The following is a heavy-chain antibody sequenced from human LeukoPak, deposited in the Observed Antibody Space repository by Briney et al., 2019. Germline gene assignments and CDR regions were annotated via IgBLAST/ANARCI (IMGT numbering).Heavy chain of an antibody. V-gene: IGHV1-46*01. CDR3: ARTTGRANYLFDF. D-gene: IGHD4/OR15-4a*01. J-gene: IGHJ4*02. CDR1: GYTFINYY. CDR2: INPSGDTT. Sequence: GASVKVSCKASGYTFINYYMHWVRQAPGQGLEWMGIINPSGDTTTYAQKFQGRLTMTTDTSTSTVYMELSSLTSEDTAVYYCARTTGRANYLFDFWGQGTLVTASS.